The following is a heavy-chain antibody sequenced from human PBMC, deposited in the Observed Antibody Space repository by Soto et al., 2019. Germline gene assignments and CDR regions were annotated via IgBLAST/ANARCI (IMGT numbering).Heavy chain of an antibody. CDR3: ASAECLINSWFNP. J-gene: IGHJ5*02. CDR1: GGTYSSYA. Sequence: QVQLVQSGAEVKKPGSSVNVSCKASGGTYSSYAISWVRQAPGQGLEWMGGIIPIFGTANYAQKFQSRVTITADESTSAAYMELSSLRSTDTVVYYCASAECLINSWFNPWCQGTLLTVSS. CDR2: IIPIFGTA. V-gene: IGHV1-69*01. D-gene: IGHD3-16*01.